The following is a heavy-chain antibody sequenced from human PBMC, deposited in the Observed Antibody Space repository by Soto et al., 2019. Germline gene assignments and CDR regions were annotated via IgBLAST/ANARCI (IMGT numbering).Heavy chain of an antibody. Sequence: SETLSLTCDVSGDSISTYYWSWIRQPPGKGLEWIGYVYYSGSTLYNPSLESRVTMSIDMSKKQVSLKLTSVIAAITAVYYCARTRMIESWIDYWGHGTLVTVSS. CDR2: VYYSGST. CDR3: ARTRMIESWIDY. CDR1: GDSISTYY. D-gene: IGHD2-21*01. J-gene: IGHJ4*01. V-gene: IGHV4-59*01.